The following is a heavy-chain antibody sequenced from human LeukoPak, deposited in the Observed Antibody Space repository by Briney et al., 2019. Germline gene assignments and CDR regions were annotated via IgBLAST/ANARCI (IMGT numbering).Heavy chain of an antibody. V-gene: IGHV3-23*01. CDR2: ISGSAIST. CDR1: GFTFSSYA. Sequence: PGGSLRLSCAASGFTFSSYAMSWVRQAPGKGLEWVSGISGSAISTYYADSVKGRFTISRDNSKNTLYLQMNSLRAEDTAVYYCAKDGYSSGWTFDYWGQGTLVTVSS. CDR3: AKDGYSSGWTFDY. J-gene: IGHJ4*02. D-gene: IGHD6-19*01.